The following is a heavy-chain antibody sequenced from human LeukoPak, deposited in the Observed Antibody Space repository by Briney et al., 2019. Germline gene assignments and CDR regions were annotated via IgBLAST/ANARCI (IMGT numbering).Heavy chain of an antibody. CDR1: GFTFSSYS. J-gene: IGHJ4*02. Sequence: PGGSLRLSCAASGFTFSSYSMNWVRQAPGKGLEWVSSISGSSSYIYYADSVKGRFTISRDNAKNSLYLQMNSLRAEDTAVFYCARDQYDTWSRRGNFDSWGQGTLVIVSS. CDR3: ARDQYDTWSRRGNFDS. CDR2: ISGSSSYI. D-gene: IGHD3/OR15-3a*01. V-gene: IGHV3-21*04.